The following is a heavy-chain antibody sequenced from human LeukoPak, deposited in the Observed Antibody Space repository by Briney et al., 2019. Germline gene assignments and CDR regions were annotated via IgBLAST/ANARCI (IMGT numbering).Heavy chain of an antibody. CDR3: ARSLRSGTYYFDY. CDR2: IKQDGSEK. V-gene: IGHV3-7*01. D-gene: IGHD1-1*01. CDR1: GFTFSSYW. Sequence: GGSLRLSCAASGFTFSSYWMSWVRQAPGKGLEWVANIKQDGSEKYYVDSAKGRFTISRDNAKNSLYLQMNSLRAEDTAVYYCARSLRSGTYYFDYWGQGTLVTVSS. J-gene: IGHJ4*02.